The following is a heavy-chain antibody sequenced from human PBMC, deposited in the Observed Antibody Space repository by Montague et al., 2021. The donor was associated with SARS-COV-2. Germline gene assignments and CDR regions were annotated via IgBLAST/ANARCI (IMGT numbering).Heavy chain of an antibody. D-gene: IGHD3-10*01. J-gene: IGHJ4*02. CDR1: GGSISSSSYY. CDR2: IFYSGST. Sequence: SETLSLTCTVSGGSISSSSYYWGWIRQPPGKGLEWIGSIFYSGSTDYNPSLKSRVTISVDTSKNQFSLKLSSVTAADTAVYYCASMVRAQVYYFDYWGQRTLVTVSS. V-gene: IGHV4-39*01. CDR3: ASMVRAQVYYFDY.